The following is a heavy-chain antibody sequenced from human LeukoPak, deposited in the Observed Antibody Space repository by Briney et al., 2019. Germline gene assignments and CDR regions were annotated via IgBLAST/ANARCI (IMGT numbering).Heavy chain of an antibody. D-gene: IGHD6-19*01. CDR3: ARDQRPGSSGWPWHAN. J-gene: IGHJ4*02. CDR2: IIPILGIA. CDR1: GGTFSSYA. Sequence: GASVKVSCKASGGTFSSYAISWVRQAPGQGLEWMGRIIPILGIANYAQKFQGRVTITADKSTSTAYMELSSLRSEDTAVYYCARDQRPGSSGWPWHANWGQGTLVTVSS. V-gene: IGHV1-69*04.